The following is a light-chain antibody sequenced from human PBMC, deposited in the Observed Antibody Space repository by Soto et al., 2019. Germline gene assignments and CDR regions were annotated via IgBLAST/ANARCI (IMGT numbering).Light chain of an antibody. J-gene: IGKJ1*01. V-gene: IGKV1-17*01. Sequence: EVPLSQSPVFASVGAIVTITARASQSISSYLAWYQQKPGKAPKRLIYAASSLKSGVPSRFSGSGSGTEFTLTISSLQPEDFATYYCQQYNSYPSTFAQGAKVDI. CDR2: AAS. CDR1: QSISSY. CDR3: QQYNSYPST.